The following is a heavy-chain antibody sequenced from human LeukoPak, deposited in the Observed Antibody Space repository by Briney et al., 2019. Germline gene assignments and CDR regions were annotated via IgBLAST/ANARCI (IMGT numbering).Heavy chain of an antibody. J-gene: IGHJ4*02. CDR2: ISAYNGNT. V-gene: IGHV1-18*01. CDR1: GYTFTSYG. D-gene: IGHD6-25*01. CDR3: AREGFFAIQTRRPGDFDY. Sequence: ASVKVSCNASGYTFTSYGISWVRQAPGQGLEWMGWISAYNGNTNYAQKLQGRVTMTTDTSTSTAYMELRSLRSDDTAVYYCAREGFFAIQTRRPGDFDYWGQGTLVTVSS.